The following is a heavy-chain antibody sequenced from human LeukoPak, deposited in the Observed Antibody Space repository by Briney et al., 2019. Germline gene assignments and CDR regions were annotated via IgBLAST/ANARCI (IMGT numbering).Heavy chain of an antibody. V-gene: IGHV4-61*08. CDR1: GGSISSGGYY. CDR2: IYYSGSA. CDR3: ARAGGVKTAALDLDY. D-gene: IGHD6-25*01. J-gene: IGHJ4*02. Sequence: SETLSLTCTVSGGSISSGGYYWSWIRQPPGKGLEWIGNIYYSGSANHNPFLKSRVTISRDTSKNQFSLKLTSVTTADTAVYYCARAGGVKTAALDLDYWGQGTLVTVSS.